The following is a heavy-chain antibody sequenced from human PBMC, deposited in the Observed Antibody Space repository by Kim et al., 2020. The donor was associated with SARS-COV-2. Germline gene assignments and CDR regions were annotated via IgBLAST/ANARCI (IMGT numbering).Heavy chain of an antibody. CDR3: ARVRYYNQWFDP. J-gene: IGHJ5*02. V-gene: IGHV4-30-2*05. D-gene: IGHD1-1*01. Sequence: YYNPSLKSRVTISVDTSKNQFSLKLSSVTAADTAVYYCARVRYYNQWFDPWGQGTLVTVSS.